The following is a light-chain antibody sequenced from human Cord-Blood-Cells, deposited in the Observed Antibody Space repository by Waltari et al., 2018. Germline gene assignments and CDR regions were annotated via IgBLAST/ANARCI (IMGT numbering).Light chain of an antibody. V-gene: IGLV3-25*02. CDR2: KDS. CDR3: QSADSSGTYV. Sequence: SYELTQPPSVSVSPGQTARITCSGDALPKQYATWYQQKPGQAPVLVIYKDSERPSGIPERFSGSSSGTTVTLTISGVLAEDEADYYCQSADSSGTYVFGTGTKVTVL. J-gene: IGLJ1*01. CDR1: ALPKQY.